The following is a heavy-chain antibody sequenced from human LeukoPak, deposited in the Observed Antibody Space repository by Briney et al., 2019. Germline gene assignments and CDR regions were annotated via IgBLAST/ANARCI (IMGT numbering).Heavy chain of an antibody. CDR1: GGSITSSSYY. V-gene: IGHV4-39*07. CDR2: VYYSGNT. J-gene: IGHJ4*02. D-gene: IGHD3-10*01. CDR3: ARRGPKQQKQYYYGSRPFDY. Sequence: PSETLSLTCTVSGGSITSSSYYWGWIRQPPGKGLEWIGSVYYSGNTYYNSSLKSRVTISVDTSKNQFSLKLSSVTAADTAVYYCARRGPKQQKQYYYGSRPFDYWGQGTLVTVSS.